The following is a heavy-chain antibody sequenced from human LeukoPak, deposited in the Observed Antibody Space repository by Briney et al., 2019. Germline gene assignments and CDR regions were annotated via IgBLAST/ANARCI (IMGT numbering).Heavy chain of an antibody. Sequence: SETLSLTFTVPGGSISSGIYYWSWIRQPAGKGLEWIGRIYTSGSTNYNPSLKSRVTISLDTSKNQFSLKLSSVTAADTAVYYCANSIDFDYGDYYFDYWGQGALVTISS. CDR2: IYTSGST. J-gene: IGHJ4*02. CDR1: GGSISSGIYY. V-gene: IGHV4-61*02. D-gene: IGHD4-17*01. CDR3: ANSIDFDYGDYYFDY.